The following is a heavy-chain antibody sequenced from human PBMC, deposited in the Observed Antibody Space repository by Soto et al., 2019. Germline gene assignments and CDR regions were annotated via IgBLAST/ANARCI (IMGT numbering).Heavy chain of an antibody. V-gene: IGHV3-33*01. J-gene: IGHJ5*02. CDR1: GFTFSSYG. Sequence: QVQLVESGGGVVQPGRSLRLSCAASGFTFSSYGMHWVRQAPGKGLEWVAVIWYDGSNKYYADSVKGRFTISRDNSKNTLYLQMNSLRAEDTAVYYCARDRGFGEFSVNWFDPWGQGTLVTVSS. D-gene: IGHD3-10*01. CDR2: IWYDGSNK. CDR3: ARDRGFGEFSVNWFDP.